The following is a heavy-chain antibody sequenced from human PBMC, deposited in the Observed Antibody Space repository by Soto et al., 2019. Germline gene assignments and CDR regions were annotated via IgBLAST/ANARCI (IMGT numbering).Heavy chain of an antibody. CDR3: VRSVCSSTRCYKLQRPFDY. CDR2: IYYSGST. Sequence: ASETLSLTCTVSGGSISSYYWSWVRQPPGKGLEWIGYIYYSGSTNYNPALKSRGTISVDTSKDKFSMKLSSGTGADTAVYYCVRSVCSSTRCYKLQRPFDYWGQGTLVTVSS. J-gene: IGHJ4*02. D-gene: IGHD2-2*01. V-gene: IGHV4-59*01. CDR1: GGSISSYY.